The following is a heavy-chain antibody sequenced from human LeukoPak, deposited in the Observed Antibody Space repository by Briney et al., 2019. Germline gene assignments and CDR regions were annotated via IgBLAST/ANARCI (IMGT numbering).Heavy chain of an antibody. CDR1: GGSISSYY. Sequence: SETLSLTCTVSGGSISSYYWSWIRQPPGKGLEWIGYIHYSGSTNYNPSLKSRVTISVDTSKNQFSLKLSSVTAADTAVYYCARHRISYYYGSGSSLFDYWGQGTLVTVSS. V-gene: IGHV4-59*08. CDR3: ARHRISYYYGSGSSLFDY. CDR2: IHYSGST. D-gene: IGHD3-10*01. J-gene: IGHJ4*02.